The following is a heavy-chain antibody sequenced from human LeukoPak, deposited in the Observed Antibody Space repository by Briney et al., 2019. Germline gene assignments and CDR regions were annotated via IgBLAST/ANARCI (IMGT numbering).Heavy chain of an antibody. V-gene: IGHV3-21*01. J-gene: IGHJ4*02. CDR3: ARLPHYYETSGDFDY. CDR2: ISSSSSYI. D-gene: IGHD3-22*01. CDR1: GFTFSSYS. Sequence: GGSLRLSCAASGFTFSSYSMNWVRQAPGKGLEWVSSISSSSSYIYYADSVKGRFTISRDNAKNSLYLQMNSQRAEDTAVHYCARLPHYYETSGDFDYWGQGTLVTVSS.